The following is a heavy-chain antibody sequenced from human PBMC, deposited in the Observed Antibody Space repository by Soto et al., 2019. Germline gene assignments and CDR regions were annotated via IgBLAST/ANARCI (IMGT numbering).Heavy chain of an antibody. CDR3: AREYNWNSIYYGMDV. CDR2: ITPIFGTA. V-gene: IGHV1-69*01. CDR1: GGTFSMYA. J-gene: IGHJ6*02. D-gene: IGHD1-7*01. Sequence: QVQLVQSGAEVKKPGSSVKVSCKASGGTFSMYAISWVRQAPGQGPEWMGGITPIFGTANYAQKFQGRVTITADESTHTAYMELSSLRSEDTAVYYCAREYNWNSIYYGMDVWGQGTTVTVAS.